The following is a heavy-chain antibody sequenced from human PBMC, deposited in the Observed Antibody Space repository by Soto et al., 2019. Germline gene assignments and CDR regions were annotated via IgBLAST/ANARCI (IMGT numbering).Heavy chain of an antibody. D-gene: IGHD3-10*01. J-gene: IGHJ5*02. CDR3: ASRTYYYGSGGYRIDTWSDP. CDR2: IYYSGST. Sequence: PSETLSLTCTVSGGSISSSSYYWGWIRQPPGKGLEWIGSIYYSGSTYYNPSLKSRVTISVDTSKNQFSLKLSSVTAADTAVYYCASRTYYYGSGGYRIDTWSDPWGQGTLVTVSS. V-gene: IGHV4-39*01. CDR1: GGSISSSSYY.